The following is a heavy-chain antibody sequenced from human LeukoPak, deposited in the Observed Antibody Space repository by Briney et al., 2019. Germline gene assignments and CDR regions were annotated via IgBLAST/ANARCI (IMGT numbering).Heavy chain of an antibody. J-gene: IGHJ4*02. Sequence: GGSLRLSYAASGFTFISYAMSWVRQAPGKGLEWVSAISGSGGSTYYADSVKGRFTISRDNSKNTLYLQMNSLRAEATAVYYCATPARYHRRCWGQGTLVTVSS. CDR2: ISGSGGST. CDR1: GFTFISYA. CDR3: ATPARYHRRC. D-gene: IGHD2-2*01. V-gene: IGHV3-23*01.